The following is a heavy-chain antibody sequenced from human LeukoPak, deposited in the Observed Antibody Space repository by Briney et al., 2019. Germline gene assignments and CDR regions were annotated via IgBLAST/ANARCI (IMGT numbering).Heavy chain of an antibody. CDR3: ARPKKSGYYYYYMDV. V-gene: IGHV3-48*01. CDR1: GFTFSSCS. CDR2: ISSSSSTI. D-gene: IGHD3-3*01. Sequence: GGSLRLSCAASGFTFSSCSMHWVRQAPGKGLEWVSYISSSSSTIYYADSVKGRFTISRDNSKNTLYLQMNSLRAEDTAVYYCARPKKSGYYYYYMDVWGKGTTVTVSS. J-gene: IGHJ6*03.